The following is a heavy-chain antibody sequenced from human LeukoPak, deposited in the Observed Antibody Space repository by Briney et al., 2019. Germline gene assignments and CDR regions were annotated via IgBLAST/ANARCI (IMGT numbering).Heavy chain of an antibody. CDR2: IISDGSTT. CDR1: GFTFSSYW. Sequence: GGSLRLSCVASGFTFSSYWMHWVRQTPGKGLVWVSRIISDGSTTNYADSVKGRFTISRDNAKNTLYLQMNSLRVEDTAMYYCARVYSSSSVFDYWGQGTLVTVSS. D-gene: IGHD6-6*01. J-gene: IGHJ4*02. CDR3: ARVYSSSSVFDY. V-gene: IGHV3-74*01.